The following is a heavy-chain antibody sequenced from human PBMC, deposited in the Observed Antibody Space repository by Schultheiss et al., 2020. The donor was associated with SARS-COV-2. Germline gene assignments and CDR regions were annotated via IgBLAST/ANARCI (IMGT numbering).Heavy chain of an antibody. V-gene: IGHV4-38-2*01. CDR2: INHSGST. J-gene: IGHJ4*02. D-gene: IGHD7-27*01. CDR3: ASLANWAEYYFDY. CDR1: GYSISSGYY. Sequence: SQTLSLTCAVSGYSISSGYYWGWIRQPPGKGLEWIGEINHSGSTNYNPSLKSRVTISVDTSKNQFSLKLSSVTAADTAVYYCASLANWAEYYFDYWGQGTLVTVSS.